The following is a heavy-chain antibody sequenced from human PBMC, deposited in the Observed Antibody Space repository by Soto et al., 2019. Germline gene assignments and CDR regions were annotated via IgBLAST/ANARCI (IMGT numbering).Heavy chain of an antibody. CDR2: IYYSGST. J-gene: IGHJ5*02. Sequence: SETLSLTCTVSGGSISSYYWSWIRQPPGKGLEWIGYIYYSGSTNHNPSLKSRVTISVDTSKNQFSLKLSSVTAADTAVYYCARNQVSPRWFDPWGQGTLVTVSS. CDR1: GGSISSYY. V-gene: IGHV4-59*01. CDR3: ARNQVSPRWFDP. D-gene: IGHD1-20*01.